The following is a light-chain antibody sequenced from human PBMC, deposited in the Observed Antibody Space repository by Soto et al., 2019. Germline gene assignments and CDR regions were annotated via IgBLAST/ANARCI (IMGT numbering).Light chain of an antibody. CDR1: SSNIGAGYD. V-gene: IGLV1-40*01. CDR2: GNS. Sequence: QSVLTQPPSMSGAPGQRVTISCTGSSSNIGAGYDVHWYQQLPGTPPKLLIYGNSNRPSGVPDRFSGSKSGTSASLAITGLQAEDEADYYCQSYDSSLSGYVFGGGTKLTVL. J-gene: IGLJ3*02. CDR3: QSYDSSLSGYV.